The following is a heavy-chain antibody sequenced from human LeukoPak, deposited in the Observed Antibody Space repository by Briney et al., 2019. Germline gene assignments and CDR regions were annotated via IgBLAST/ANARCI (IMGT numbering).Heavy chain of an antibody. D-gene: IGHD1-26*01. CDR2: IYTSGST. J-gene: IGHJ4*02. V-gene: IGHV4-4*07. CDR3: ARGGSYYAHFDY. CDR1: GGSISSYY. Sequence: SETLSLTCTVSGGSISSYYWSWIRQPAGKGLEWIGRIYTSGSTNYNPSLKSRVTMSVDTSKNQFSLKLSSVTAADTAVYYRARGGSYYAHFDYWGQGTLVTVSS.